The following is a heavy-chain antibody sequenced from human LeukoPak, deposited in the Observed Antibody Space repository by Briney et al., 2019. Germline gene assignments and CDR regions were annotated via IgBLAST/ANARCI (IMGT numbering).Heavy chain of an antibody. D-gene: IGHD5-18*01. V-gene: IGHV3-53*01. Sequence: AGGSLRLSCAASGFTVSSNYMSWVRQAPGKGLEWVSVIYSGGSTYYADSVKGRFTISRDNSKNTLYLQMNSLRAEDTAVYYCAKETWIQLCLDYWGQGTLVTVSS. CDR1: GFTVSSNY. CDR2: IYSGGST. J-gene: IGHJ4*02. CDR3: AKETWIQLCLDY.